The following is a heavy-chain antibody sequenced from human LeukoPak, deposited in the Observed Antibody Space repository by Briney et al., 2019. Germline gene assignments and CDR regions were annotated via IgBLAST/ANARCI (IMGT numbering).Heavy chain of an antibody. D-gene: IGHD3-22*01. CDR2: IHGFGNSR. J-gene: IGHJ4*02. V-gene: IGHV3-74*01. CDR3: ARGPSQYYDGSGFYAYYRF. CDR1: GFTFSHYW. Sequence: GGSLRLSCAASGFTFSHYWMHWVRQAPGKGLEWLCRIHGFGNSRDCVDSVKGRFTVSRDNDQNTLSLHMTSLRVEDTAVYYCARGPSQYYDGSGFYAYYRFWGQGALVSVSS.